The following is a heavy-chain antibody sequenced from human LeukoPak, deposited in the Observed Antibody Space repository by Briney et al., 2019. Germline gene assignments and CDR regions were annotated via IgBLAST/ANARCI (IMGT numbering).Heavy chain of an antibody. CDR2: INPNSGNT. Sequence: ASVKVSCKASGYTFTSYDINWVRQATGQGLEWMGWINPNSGNTGYAQKFQGRVTMTRNTSISTAYMELSSLRSEDTAVYYCARVAERDCSSTSCYSYYYYGMDVWGQGTTVTVSS. V-gene: IGHV1-8*01. D-gene: IGHD2-2*02. J-gene: IGHJ6*02. CDR3: ARVAERDCSSTSCYSYYYYGMDV. CDR1: GYTFTSYD.